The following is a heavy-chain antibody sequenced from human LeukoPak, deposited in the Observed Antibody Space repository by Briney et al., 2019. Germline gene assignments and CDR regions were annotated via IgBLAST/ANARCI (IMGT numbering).Heavy chain of an antibody. J-gene: IGHJ6*03. Sequence: ASVKVSCKASGYTFTSYYMHWVRQAPGQGLEWMGIINPSGGSTSYAQKFQGRVTMTRDMSTSTAYMELRSLRSDDTAVYYCARVRATREHYYYYYYMDVWGKGTTVTVSS. CDR2: INPSGGST. CDR3: ARVRATREHYYYYYYMDV. V-gene: IGHV1-46*01. CDR1: GYTFTSYY. D-gene: IGHD5-12*01.